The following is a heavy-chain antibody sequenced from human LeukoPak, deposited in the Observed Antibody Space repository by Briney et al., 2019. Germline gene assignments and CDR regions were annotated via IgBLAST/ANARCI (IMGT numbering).Heavy chain of an antibody. V-gene: IGHV1-18*01. Sequence: ASVKVTCKASGHTFTSYGISWVRQAPGQGLEWMGWISAYNGNTNYAQKLQGRVTMTTDTSTSTAYMELRSLRSDGTAVYYCTRDSALGYCSSTSCYLIDYWGQGTLVTVSS. CDR3: TRDSALGYCSSTSCYLIDY. CDR1: GHTFTSYG. D-gene: IGHD2-2*01. J-gene: IGHJ4*02. CDR2: ISAYNGNT.